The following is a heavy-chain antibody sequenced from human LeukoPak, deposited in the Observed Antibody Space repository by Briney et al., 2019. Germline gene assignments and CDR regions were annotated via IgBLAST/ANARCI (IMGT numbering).Heavy chain of an antibody. V-gene: IGHV1-8*02. D-gene: IGHD3-10*01. J-gene: IGHJ4*02. CDR2: MNPNSGNT. CDR3: ARYAYGSGSYYQKPFDY. Sequence: GASVKVSCKASGGTFSSYAISWVRQAPGQGLEWMGRMNPNSGNTGYAQKFQGRVTMTRNTSISTAYMELSSLRSEDTAVYYCARYAYGSGSYYQKPFDYWGQGTLVTVSS. CDR1: GGTFSSYA.